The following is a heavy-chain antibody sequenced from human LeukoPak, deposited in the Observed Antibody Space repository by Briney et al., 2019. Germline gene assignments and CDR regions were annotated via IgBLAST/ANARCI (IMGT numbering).Heavy chain of an antibody. J-gene: IGHJ4*02. D-gene: IGHD3-22*01. CDR2: ISYDGSNK. CDR1: GFTFSKYD. Sequence: PGGSLRLSCAASGFTFSKYDMHWVRQAPGKGLEWVAVISYDGSNKYYADSVKGRFTISRDNSKNTLYLQMNSLRAEDTAVYYCARDWSPTYYYDSSGYLDYWGQGTLVTVSS. CDR3: ARDWSPTYYYDSSGYLDY. V-gene: IGHV3-30*03.